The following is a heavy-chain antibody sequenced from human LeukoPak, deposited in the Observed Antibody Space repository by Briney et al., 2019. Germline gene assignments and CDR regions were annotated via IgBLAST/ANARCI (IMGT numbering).Heavy chain of an antibody. CDR3: AREGTARPLDY. V-gene: IGHV4-30-4*08. J-gene: IGHJ4*02. Sequence: PSETLSLTCTVSGGSISSGDYYWSWIRQPPGKGLEWIGYIYYSGSTYYNPSLKSRVTISVDTSKNQFSLKLGSVTAADTAVYYCAREGTARPLDYWGQGTLVTVSS. D-gene: IGHD6-6*01. CDR2: IYYSGST. CDR1: GGSISSGDYY.